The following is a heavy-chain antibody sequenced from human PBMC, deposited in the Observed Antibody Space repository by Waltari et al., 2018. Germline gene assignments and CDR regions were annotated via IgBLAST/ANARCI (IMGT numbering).Heavy chain of an antibody. J-gene: IGHJ2*01. V-gene: IGHV3-74*01. CDR1: GFTFSNYC. D-gene: IGHD4-17*01. Sequence: EVQLVESGGGLVQPVGSLSLSCAASGFTFSNYCLHWFPQAHGKGLVWVSRINSDGSSTNYADSVKGRFTISRDNAKNTLFLQMNSLRAEDTAVYYCASLIYGGNSFYWYFDLWGRGTLVTVSS. CDR3: ASLIYGGNSFYWYFDL. CDR2: INSDGSST.